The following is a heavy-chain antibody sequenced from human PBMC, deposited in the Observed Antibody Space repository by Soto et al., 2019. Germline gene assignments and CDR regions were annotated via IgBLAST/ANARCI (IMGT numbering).Heavy chain of an antibody. J-gene: IGHJ4*02. CDR3: ASGRTDMATINYFDS. V-gene: IGHV1-69*01. CDR1: GGTFSIYG. CDR2: IIPVFGSA. D-gene: IGHD5-12*01. Sequence: QVQLVQSGAEVKKPGSSVKVSCKARGGTFSIYGINWVRQAPGQGLEWMGGIIPVFGSANYAQRFQGRVTIIADESTSKVYMEVSRLTSEDRADYFSASGRTDMATINYFDSWGQGTLVTVSS.